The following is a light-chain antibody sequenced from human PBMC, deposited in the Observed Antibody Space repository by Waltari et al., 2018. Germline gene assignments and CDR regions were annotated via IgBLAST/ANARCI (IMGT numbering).Light chain of an antibody. CDR1: QSVRTN. CDR3: QQYNDWPYT. Sequence: EIVMTQSPVTLSVSPGERAALSCRPSQSVRTNLAWYQQRPGQTPRRLIYGTSTRATEIPARVSGSGSGTEFTLTISSLQSEDFAVYYCQQYNDWPYTFGQGTKLEIK. J-gene: IGKJ2*01. CDR2: GTS. V-gene: IGKV3-15*01.